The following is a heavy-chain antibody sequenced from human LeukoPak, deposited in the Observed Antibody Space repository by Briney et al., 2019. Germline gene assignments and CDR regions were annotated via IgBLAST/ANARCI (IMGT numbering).Heavy chain of an antibody. CDR2: IYYSGST. CDR3: ARLLYYDFWSAPAPGAWFDP. Sequence: PSETLSLTCTVSGGSISSYYWSWIRQPPGKGLEWIGYIYYSGSTNNNPSLKSRVTISVDTSKNQFSLKLSSVTAADTAVYYCARLLYYDFWSAPAPGAWFDPWGQGTLVTVSS. J-gene: IGHJ5*02. V-gene: IGHV4-59*12. D-gene: IGHD3-3*01. CDR1: GGSISSYY.